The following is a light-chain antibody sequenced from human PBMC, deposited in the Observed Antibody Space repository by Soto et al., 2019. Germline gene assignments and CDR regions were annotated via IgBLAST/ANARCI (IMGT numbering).Light chain of an antibody. CDR2: GAS. Sequence: EIVMTQPPATLSVSPGERAPLSCRAGQSVSSNLAWYQQKPGQAPRLLIYGASTRATGIPARFSGSGSGTEFTLTISSLQSEDFAVYYCQQYNNWPPLTFGGGTKVEIK. CDR3: QQYNNWPPLT. J-gene: IGKJ4*01. CDR1: QSVSSN. V-gene: IGKV3-15*01.